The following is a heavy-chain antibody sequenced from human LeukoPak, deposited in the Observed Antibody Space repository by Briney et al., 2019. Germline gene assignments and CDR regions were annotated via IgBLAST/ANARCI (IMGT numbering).Heavy chain of an antibody. CDR3: ARTTEGGYTYDYFYYYYMDV. V-gene: IGHV4-38-2*02. Sequence: SETLSLTCTVSGYSITNAYYWGWIRQPPGKGLEWIGSIYHSGSTYYNPSLKSRVTISVDTSKNQFSLKLSSVTAADTAVYYCARTTEGGYTYDYFYYYYMDVWGKGTTVSISS. J-gene: IGHJ6*03. CDR1: GYSITNAYY. CDR2: IYHSGST. D-gene: IGHD5-18*01.